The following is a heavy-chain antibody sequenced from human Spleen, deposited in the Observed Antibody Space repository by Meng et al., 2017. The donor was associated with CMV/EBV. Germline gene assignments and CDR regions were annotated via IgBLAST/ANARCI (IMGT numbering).Heavy chain of an antibody. CDR2: INHSGST. D-gene: IGHD5-24*01. CDR1: GGSFSGYY. CDR3: ARRDGRCLDY. J-gene: IGHJ4*02. V-gene: IGHV4-34*01. Sequence: QVQLQQWGAVLLKPSGPLSLTCAAYGGSFSGYYWSWIRQPPGKGLEWIGEINHSGSTNYNPSLKSRVTISVDTSKNQFSLKLSSVTAADTAVYYCARRDGRCLDYWGQGTLVTVSS.